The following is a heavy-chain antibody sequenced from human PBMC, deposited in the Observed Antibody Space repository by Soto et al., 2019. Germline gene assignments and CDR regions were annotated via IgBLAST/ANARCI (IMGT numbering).Heavy chain of an antibody. V-gene: IGHV3-23*01. CDR2: ISGSGGST. D-gene: IGHD3-3*01. J-gene: IGHJ4*02. CDR3: AKVVTIFGVAPFDY. Sequence: GGSLRLSCAASGFTISSHAMSWVRQAPGKGLEWVSAISGSGGSTYYADSVKGRFTISRDNSKNTLYLQMNSLRAEDTAVYYCAKVVTIFGVAPFDYWGQGTLVTVSS. CDR1: GFTISSHA.